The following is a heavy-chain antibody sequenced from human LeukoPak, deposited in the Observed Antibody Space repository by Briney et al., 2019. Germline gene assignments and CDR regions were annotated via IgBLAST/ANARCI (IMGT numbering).Heavy chain of an antibody. CDR2: IYYSGST. D-gene: IGHD4-17*01. CDR1: GYSMSSGYY. CDR3: ARASHDYGDYSHFDY. J-gene: IGHJ4*02. Sequence: SETLSLTCTVSGYSMSSGYYWGWIRQPPERGLEWIGSIYYSGSTYYNPSLKSRVTISVDTSKNQFSLKLSSVTAADTAVYYCARASHDYGDYSHFDYWGQGTLVTVSS. V-gene: IGHV4-38-2*02.